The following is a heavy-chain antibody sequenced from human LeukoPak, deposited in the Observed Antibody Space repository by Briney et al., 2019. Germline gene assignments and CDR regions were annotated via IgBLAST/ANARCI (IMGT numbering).Heavy chain of an antibody. CDR3: VRDRDWGFDY. D-gene: IGHD3/OR15-3a*01. V-gene: IGHV3-21*01. J-gene: IGHJ4*02. Sequence: GGSLRLSCAASGFTFSTYIMNWVRQTPGKGLEWVSSIGTSTSYIYYADSVKGRFTISRDNAKNSLYLEMNSLRAEDTAVYYCVRDRDWGFDYWGQGTLVTVSS. CDR2: IGTSTSYI. CDR1: GFTFSTYI.